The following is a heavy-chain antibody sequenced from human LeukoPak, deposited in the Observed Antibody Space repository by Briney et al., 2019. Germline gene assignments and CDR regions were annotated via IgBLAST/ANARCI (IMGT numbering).Heavy chain of an antibody. J-gene: IGHJ4*02. CDR2: IEPDGSGK. Sequence: QPGGSLRLSCAASGFTFSSYSMNWVRQAPGKGLEWVADIEPDGSGKTYVDSVKGRFTISRDNAQQSLYLQMDTLTAEDTAVYYCVTSWVRQQRDFWGQGTLVTVSS. D-gene: IGHD3-10*01. V-gene: IGHV3-7*01. CDR1: GFTFSSYS. CDR3: VTSWVRQQRDF.